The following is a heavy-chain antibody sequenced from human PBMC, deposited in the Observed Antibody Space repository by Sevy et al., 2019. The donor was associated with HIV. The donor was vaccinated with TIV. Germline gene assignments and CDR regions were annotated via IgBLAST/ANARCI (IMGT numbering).Heavy chain of an antibody. CDR2: MSSGTSYT. J-gene: IGHJ4*02. V-gene: IGHV3-11*06. D-gene: IGHD1-7*01. CDR3: ARDRRNYGGQYFDY. CDR1: GFTFSDYY. Sequence: GGSLRLSCAASGFTFSDYYMSWIRQAPRKGLEWVSYMSSGTSYTNYADSVKGRFTISRDNAKNSLYLQMNSLRAEDTAVYYCARDRRNYGGQYFDYWGQGTLVTVSS.